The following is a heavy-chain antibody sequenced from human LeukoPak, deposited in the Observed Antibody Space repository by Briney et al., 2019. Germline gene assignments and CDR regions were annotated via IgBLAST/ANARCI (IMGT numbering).Heavy chain of an antibody. J-gene: IGHJ4*02. CDR2: IYYSGST. D-gene: IGHD3-22*01. CDR1: GGSISSYY. CDR3: ASLWLGYDSSGYPGVDFDY. Sequence: PSETLSLTCTVSGGSISSYYWSWIRQPPGKGLEWIGYIYYSGSTNYNPSLKSRVTISVDTSKNQFSLKLSSVTAADTAVYYCASLWLGYDSSGYPGVDFDYWGQGTLVTVSS. V-gene: IGHV4-59*08.